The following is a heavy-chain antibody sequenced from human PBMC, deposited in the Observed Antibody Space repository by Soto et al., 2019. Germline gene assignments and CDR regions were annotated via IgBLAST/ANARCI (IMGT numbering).Heavy chain of an antibody. V-gene: IGHV3-23*01. Sequence: EVQLSESGGGLVQPGGSLRLSCAATGFTIRPNGMSWVRQAPGKGLGGVSSFSGSGDDTWYAASLKGRFTISRDNSKNTLYLQMNSLRAEDTALYYCAGHGGYSYLGQGTLVTVSS. J-gene: IGHJ4*02. CDR3: AGHGGYSY. D-gene: IGHD4-17*01. CDR1: GFTIRPNG. CDR2: FSGSGDDT.